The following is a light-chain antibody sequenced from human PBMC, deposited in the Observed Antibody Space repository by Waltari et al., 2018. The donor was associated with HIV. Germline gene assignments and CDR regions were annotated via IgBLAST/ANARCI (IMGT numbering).Light chain of an antibody. J-gene: IGLJ2*01. CDR2: RDN. CDR3: AAWDDSLTGVV. CDR1: SYNIGGNF. V-gene: IGLV1-47*01. Sequence: QSVLTQPPSASGTPGQRVTISCSGSSYNIGGNFVYWYRQIPGTAPKLLIYRDNQRPSGVPDRFSGSKSGTSASLAISGLRSEDEADYYCAAWDDSLTGVVFGGGTKLTVL.